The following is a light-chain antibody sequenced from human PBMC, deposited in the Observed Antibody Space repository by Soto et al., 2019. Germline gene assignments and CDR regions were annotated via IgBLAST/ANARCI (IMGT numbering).Light chain of an antibody. Sequence: DIVLTQSAGTLSLSPGERATLSCRASQSVTSGYLAWYQQRAGQAPRLLIYGASTRATGIPARFSGSGSGTEFTLTISSLQSEDFAVYYCQQYNNWPTWTFGQGTKVDIK. CDR1: QSVTSGY. CDR2: GAS. V-gene: IGKV3-15*01. CDR3: QQYNNWPTWT. J-gene: IGKJ1*01.